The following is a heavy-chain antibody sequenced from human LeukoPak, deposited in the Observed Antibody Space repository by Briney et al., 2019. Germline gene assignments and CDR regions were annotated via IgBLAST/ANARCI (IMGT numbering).Heavy chain of an antibody. J-gene: IGHJ4*02. CDR2: ISSSSSTI. Sequence: GGSLRLSCAASGFTFSDYYMSWIRQAPGKGLEWVSYISSSSSTIYYADSVKGRFTISRDNAKNSLYLQMNSLRAEDTAVYYCARWCSSTSCYPPDYWGQGTLVTVSS. D-gene: IGHD2-2*01. CDR3: ARWCSSTSCYPPDY. CDR1: GFTFSDYY. V-gene: IGHV3-11*04.